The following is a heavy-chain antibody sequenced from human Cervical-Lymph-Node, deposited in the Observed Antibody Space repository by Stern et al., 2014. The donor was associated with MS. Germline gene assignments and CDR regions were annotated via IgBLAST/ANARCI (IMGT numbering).Heavy chain of an antibody. CDR3: AKGPPAAQYFQH. J-gene: IGHJ1*01. Sequence: EVQLVESGGGLVQPGGSLRLSCAASGFTFITYAMNWVRPAPGKGLEWVSTISGSGGSASYADSVKGRFTISRDTSKNTLYLQMNSLRADDTAVYYCAKGPPAAQYFQHWGQGTLVTVSS. CDR1: GFTFITYA. CDR2: ISGSGGSA. V-gene: IGHV3-23*04.